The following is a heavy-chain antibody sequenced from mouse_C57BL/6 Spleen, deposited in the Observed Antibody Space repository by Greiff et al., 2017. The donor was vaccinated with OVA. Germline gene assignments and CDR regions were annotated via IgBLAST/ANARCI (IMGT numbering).Heavy chain of an antibody. CDR3: ARGQGYGNYEGAMDY. CDR2: ISYDGSN. CDR1: GYSITSGYY. Sequence: EVHLVESGPGLVKPSQSLSLTCSVTGYSITSGYYWNWIRQFPGNKLEWMGYISYDGSNNYNPSLKNRISITRDTSKNQFFLKLNSVTTEDTATYYCARGQGYGNYEGAMDYWGQGTSVTVSS. V-gene: IGHV3-6*01. J-gene: IGHJ4*01. D-gene: IGHD2-1*01.